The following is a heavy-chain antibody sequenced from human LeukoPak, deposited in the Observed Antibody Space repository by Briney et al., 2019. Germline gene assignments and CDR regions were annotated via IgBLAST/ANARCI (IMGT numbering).Heavy chain of an antibody. CDR2: MNPNSGNT. V-gene: IGHV1-8*01. D-gene: IGHD1-26*01. CDR1: GYTFTSYD. J-gene: IGHJ5*02. Sequence: ASVKVSCKASGYTFTSYDINWVRQATGQGLEWMGWMNPNSGNTGYAQKFQGRVTMTRNTSISTAYMELSSLRSEDTAAYYCARVRIVGATNWFDPWGQGTLVTVSS. CDR3: ARVRIVGATNWFDP.